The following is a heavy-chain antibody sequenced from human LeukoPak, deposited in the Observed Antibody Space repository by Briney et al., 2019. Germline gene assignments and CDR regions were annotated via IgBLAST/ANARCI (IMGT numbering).Heavy chain of an antibody. CDR2: IIPIFGTA. D-gene: IGHD3-10*01. Sequence: SVKVSCKASGGTFSSYAISWVRQAPGQGLEWMGGIIPIFGTANYAQKFQGRVTITTDESTSTAYMELSSLRSEDTAVYYCATGYYYGSGIDAFDIWGQGTMVTVS. CDR3: ATGYYYGSGIDAFDI. CDR1: GGTFSSYA. J-gene: IGHJ3*02. V-gene: IGHV1-69*05.